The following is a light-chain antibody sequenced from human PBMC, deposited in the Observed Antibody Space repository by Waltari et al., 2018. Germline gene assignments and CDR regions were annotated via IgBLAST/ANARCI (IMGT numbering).Light chain of an antibody. CDR1: SNAVGGYNC. CDR2: EVT. J-gene: IGLJ1*01. CDR3: SSYAGADYHYV. V-gene: IGLV2-8*01. Sequence: QSALTQPPSASGSPGQSVTISCTGTSNAVGGYNCFYWYQQHPGKVPKLTIYEVTKRPSGVPDRFSGSKSGNTASLTISGLQAEDEADYYCSSYAGADYHYVFGTGTKVTVL.